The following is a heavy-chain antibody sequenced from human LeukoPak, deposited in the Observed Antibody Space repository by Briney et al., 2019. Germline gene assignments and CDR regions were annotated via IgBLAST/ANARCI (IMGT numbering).Heavy chain of an antibody. CDR3: ARSDTDYYVWGSYRPFDY. CDR1: GDSVSSNTAA. D-gene: IGHD3-16*02. V-gene: IGHV6-1*01. J-gene: IGHJ4*02. CDR2: TYYRSKWYY. Sequence: SQTLSLTCAISGDSVSSNTAAWNWIRQSPSRGLEWLVRTYYRSKWYYDYAVSVQGRITINPDTSKNQFSLQLNSVTPEDTAVYYCARSDTDYYVWGSYRPFDYWGQGTLVTVSS.